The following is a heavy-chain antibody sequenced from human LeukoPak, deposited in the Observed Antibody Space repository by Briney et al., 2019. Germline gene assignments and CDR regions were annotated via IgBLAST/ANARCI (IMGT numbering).Heavy chain of an antibody. V-gene: IGHV1-69*05. CDR1: GGNFSSYA. J-gene: IGHJ5*02. Sequence: SVKVSCKASGGNFSSYAISWVRQAPGQGLEWMGGIISIFGTANYAQKFPGRVTITTDESTSTAYMELSSLRSEDTAVYYCARSGSYLLPQNWFDPWGQGTLVTVSS. D-gene: IGHD1-26*01. CDR3: ARSGSYLLPQNWFDP. CDR2: IISIFGTA.